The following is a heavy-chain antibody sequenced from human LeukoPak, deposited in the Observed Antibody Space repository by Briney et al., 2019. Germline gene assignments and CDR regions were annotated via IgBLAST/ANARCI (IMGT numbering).Heavy chain of an antibody. D-gene: IGHD5-24*01. CDR2: IIPTFRTP. V-gene: IGHV1-69*13. J-gene: IGHJ5*02. Sequence: PGKVSGKASGASFSSIAINWVRQAPGQGLEWRGGIIPTFRTPTYAQNFQGTVTLTADESTGTAYMQLSSLPSDDTAMYYCARDKRDGYNPVNWFDPWGQGTLVTVSS. CDR3: ARDKRDGYNPVNWFDP. CDR1: GASFSSIA.